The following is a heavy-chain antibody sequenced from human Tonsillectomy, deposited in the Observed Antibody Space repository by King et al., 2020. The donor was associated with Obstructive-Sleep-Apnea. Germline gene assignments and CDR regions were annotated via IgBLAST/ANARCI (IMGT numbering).Heavy chain of an antibody. CDR3: AREVLGDNSGWYLDY. Sequence: VQLVESGGGLVQPGGSLRLSCAASGFTASSNYMSWVRQAPGKGLEWVSVIYSGGRTNYADSVTGRFTLSRHNSKNTLYLQMNSLRAEDTAVYYCAREVLGDNSGWYLDYWGQGTLVTVSS. CDR2: IYSGGRT. CDR1: GFTASSNY. D-gene: IGHD6-19*01. J-gene: IGHJ4*02. V-gene: IGHV3-53*04.